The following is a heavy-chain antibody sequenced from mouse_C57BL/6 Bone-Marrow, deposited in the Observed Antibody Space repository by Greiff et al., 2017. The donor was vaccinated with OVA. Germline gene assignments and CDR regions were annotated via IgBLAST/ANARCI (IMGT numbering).Heavy chain of an antibody. V-gene: IGHV1-19*01. CDR1: GYTFTDYY. Sequence: EVHLVESGPVLVKPGASVKMSCKASGYTFTDYYMNWVKQSHGKSLEWIGVINPYNGGTSYNQKFKGKATLTVDKSSSTAYMELNSLTSEDSAVYYCARRYGSSYGFAYWGQGTLVTVSA. CDR2: INPYNGGT. CDR3: ARRYGSSYGFAY. D-gene: IGHD1-1*01. J-gene: IGHJ3*01.